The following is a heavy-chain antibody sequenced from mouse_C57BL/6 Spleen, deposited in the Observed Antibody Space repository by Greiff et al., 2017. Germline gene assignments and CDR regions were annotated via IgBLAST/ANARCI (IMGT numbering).Heavy chain of an antibody. V-gene: IGHV5-17*01. D-gene: IGHD2-3*01. CDR3: ARHYDGYSADY. J-gene: IGHJ2*01. CDR2: ISSGSSPL. CDR1: GFTFSDYG. Sequence: EVKVVESGGGLVKPGGSLTLSCAASGFTFSDYGMPWVRQAPEKGLEWVAYISSGSSPLYYADTVKGRFTISRDNAKNTLFLQMTSLRSEDTAMYYCARHYDGYSADYWGQGTTLTVSS.